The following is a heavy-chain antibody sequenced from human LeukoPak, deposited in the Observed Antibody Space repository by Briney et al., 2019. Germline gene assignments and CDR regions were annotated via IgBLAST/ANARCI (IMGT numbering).Heavy chain of an antibody. CDR3: ARDPYTGSMFDY. CDR2: IGHFTRDI. V-gene: IGHV3-21*01. Sequence: GGSLRLSCVTSGFTFKSSSMSWVRQAPGKGLEWVAFIGHFTRDIFYADSVKGRFNISRDDAKDSVYLQMNSHRVDDTAVNFCARDPYTGSMFDYWGHGTLVTVSS. J-gene: IGHJ4*01. CDR1: GFTFKSSS. D-gene: IGHD1-1*01.